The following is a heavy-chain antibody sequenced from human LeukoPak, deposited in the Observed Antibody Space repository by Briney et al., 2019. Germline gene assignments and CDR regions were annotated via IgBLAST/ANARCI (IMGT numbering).Heavy chain of an antibody. CDR3: ARDRGTTSSAGYYFDH. CDR1: GFTFSSYA. V-gene: IGHV3-23*01. Sequence: PGGSLRLSCAASGFTFSSYAMSWVRQAPGKGLEWVSAISGSGGSTYYADSVKGRFTISRDNSKNTLYLQMNSLRAEDTAVYYCARDRGTTSSAGYYFDHWGQGTLVTVSS. J-gene: IGHJ4*02. CDR2: ISGSGGST. D-gene: IGHD6-6*01.